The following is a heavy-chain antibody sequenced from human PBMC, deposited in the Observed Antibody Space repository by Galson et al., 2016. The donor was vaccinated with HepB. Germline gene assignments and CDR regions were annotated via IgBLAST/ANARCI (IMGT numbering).Heavy chain of an antibody. D-gene: IGHD4-17*01. J-gene: IGHJ5*02. CDR2: VYYAGSA. CDR1: GAPISSYY. Sequence: SETLSLTCTISGAPISSYYWTWIRQPPGKGLEWIGNVYYAGSAIYNLSLKSRVTTSVDTSKNQLSLMLTSVTAADTAVYYCARHFGYGDPLIRIRLDPWGQGTLVIVSP. V-gene: IGHV4-59*08. CDR3: ARHFGYGDPLIRIRLDP.